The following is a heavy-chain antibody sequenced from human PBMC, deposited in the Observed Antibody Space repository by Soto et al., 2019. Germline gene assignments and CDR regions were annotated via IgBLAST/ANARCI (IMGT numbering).Heavy chain of an antibody. CDR3: ARDNALYYFDY. Sequence: QVQLQESGPGLVKPSETLSLTCTVSGGSVSSGSYYWSWIRQPPGRGLEWIGYIYYSGSTNYNPSLKSRVTISVDTSKNQFSLKLSSVTAADTAVYYCARDNALYYFDYWGQGTLVTVSS. V-gene: IGHV4-61*01. J-gene: IGHJ4*02. CDR2: IYYSGST. CDR1: GGSVSSGSYY.